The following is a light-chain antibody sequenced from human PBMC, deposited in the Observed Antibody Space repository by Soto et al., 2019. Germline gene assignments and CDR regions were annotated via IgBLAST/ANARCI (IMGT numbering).Light chain of an antibody. Sequence: EIVMTQSPATLSVSPGARATLSCRASQSVSSNLAWYQQKPGQAPRLLIYGASTRAIGIPARFSGSGSGSDFILTINRLEPEDFAVYYCQQYGSSHTFGQGTRLEIK. CDR2: GAS. CDR3: QQYGSSHT. V-gene: IGKV3-15*01. J-gene: IGKJ5*01. CDR1: QSVSSN.